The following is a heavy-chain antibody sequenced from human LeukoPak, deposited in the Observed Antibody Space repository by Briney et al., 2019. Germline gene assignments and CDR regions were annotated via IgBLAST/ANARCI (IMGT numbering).Heavy chain of an antibody. J-gene: IGHJ4*02. V-gene: IGHV3-23*01. CDR1: GFTFNSYA. CDR2: ISGSGGST. Sequence: QSGGSLRLSCAVSGFTFNSYAMSWVRQAPGKGLEWVSTISGSGGSTYYADSAKGRFTISRDNSKNTLYLQMSSLRAEGTAVYYCAKEVGVAAWEDYWGQGTLVTVSS. D-gene: IGHD6-13*01. CDR3: AKEVGVAAWEDY.